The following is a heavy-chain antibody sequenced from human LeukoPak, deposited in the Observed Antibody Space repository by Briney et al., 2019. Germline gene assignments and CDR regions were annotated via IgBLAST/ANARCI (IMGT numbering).Heavy chain of an antibody. CDR1: GGSISSYY. V-gene: IGHV4-59*01. CDR2: IYYSGST. D-gene: IGHD3-3*01. J-gene: IGHJ6*02. Sequence: KTSETLSLTGTVSGGSISSYYWSWIRQPPGKGLEWIGYIYYSGSTNYNPSLKSRVTISVDTSKNQFSLKLSSVTAADTAVYYCARTERYYDFWSGTAYGMDVWGQGTTVTVSS. CDR3: ARTERYYDFWSGTAYGMDV.